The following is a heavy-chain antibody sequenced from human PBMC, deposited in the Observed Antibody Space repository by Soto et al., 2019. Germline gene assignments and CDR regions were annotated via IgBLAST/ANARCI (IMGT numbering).Heavy chain of an antibody. Sequence: SETLSLTCTVSGGSISSGGYYWSWIRHHPGKGLEWIGYIYYSGSTYYNPSLKSRVTISVDTSKNQFSLKLSSVTAADTAVYYCARVGYSYGNDAFDIWGQGTMVT. J-gene: IGHJ3*02. V-gene: IGHV4-31*03. CDR1: GGSISSGGYY. CDR2: IYYSGST. CDR3: ARVGYSYGNDAFDI. D-gene: IGHD5-18*01.